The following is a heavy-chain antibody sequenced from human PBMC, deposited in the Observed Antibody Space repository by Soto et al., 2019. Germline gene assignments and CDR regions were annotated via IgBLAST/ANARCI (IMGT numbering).Heavy chain of an antibody. CDR2: INPNSGGT. J-gene: IGHJ4*02. CDR3: GGLDY. CDR1: GYTFTGYY. Sequence: ASVKVSCKASGYTFTGYYMHWVRQAPGQGLEWMGWINPNSGGTNYAQKFQGWVTMTNMDPVDTATYYCARIDYYGSGPYGGGGLDYWGQGTLVTVSS. V-gene: IGHV1-2*04. D-gene: IGHD3-10*01.